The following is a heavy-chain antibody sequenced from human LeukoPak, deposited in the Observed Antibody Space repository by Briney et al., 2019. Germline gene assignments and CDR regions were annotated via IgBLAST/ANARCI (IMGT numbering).Heavy chain of an antibody. J-gene: IGHJ4*02. V-gene: IGHV3-23*01. CDR3: AKEQGQQLVLNPFDY. CDR2: ISGSGGST. D-gene: IGHD6-13*01. Sequence: GSLSLSCAASGFTFSSYAISWVRQASGKGLEWVSAISGSGGSTYYADSVKGRFTISRDNSKNTLYLQMNSLRAEDTAVYYCAKEQGQQLVLNPFDYWGQGTLVTVSS. CDR1: GFTFSSYA.